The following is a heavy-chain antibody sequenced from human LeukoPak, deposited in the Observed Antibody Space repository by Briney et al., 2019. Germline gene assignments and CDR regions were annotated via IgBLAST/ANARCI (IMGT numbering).Heavy chain of an antibody. CDR1: GFTFSDYY. CDR3: AKSNWAYDAFDI. CDR2: ISSSGSTI. J-gene: IGHJ3*02. D-gene: IGHD7-27*01. Sequence: PGGSLRLSCAASGFTFSDYYMSWIRQAPGKGLEWVSYISSSGSTIYYADSVKGRFTISRDNAKNTLYLQMNSLRAEDTAVYYCAKSNWAYDAFDIWGQGTMVTVSS. V-gene: IGHV3-11*01.